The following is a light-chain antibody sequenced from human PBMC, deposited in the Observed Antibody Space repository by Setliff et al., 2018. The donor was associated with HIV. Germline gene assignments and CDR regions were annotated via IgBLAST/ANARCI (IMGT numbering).Light chain of an antibody. J-gene: IGLJ1*01. V-gene: IGLV2-23*02. Sequence: QSVLTQPASVSGSPGQSITISCTGTSSDVGGYNYVSWYQQHPGKAPKLMIYDVSKRPSGVSNRSSGSKSGNTASLTISGLQAEDEADYYCCSYAGSSTPYVFGTGTKVTVL. CDR1: SSDVGGYNY. CDR2: DVS. CDR3: CSYAGSSTPYV.